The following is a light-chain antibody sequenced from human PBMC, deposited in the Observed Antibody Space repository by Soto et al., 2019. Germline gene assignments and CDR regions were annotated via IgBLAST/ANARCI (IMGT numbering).Light chain of an antibody. V-gene: IGKV3-11*01. CDR3: QQRQYWPPIT. Sequence: EIVLTQSPATLSLSPVYRPTLXCQASQSVNSYLAWYQQKPGQAPRLLIYDASNRAAGIPARFSGSGSGTDFTLTISSLEPEDFAIYYCQQRQYWPPITFGQGTRLENK. CDR1: QSVNSY. J-gene: IGKJ5*01. CDR2: DAS.